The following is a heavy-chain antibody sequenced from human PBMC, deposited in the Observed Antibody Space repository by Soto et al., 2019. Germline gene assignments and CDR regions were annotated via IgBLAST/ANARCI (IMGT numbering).Heavy chain of an antibody. CDR2: ISSSGSTI. J-gene: IGHJ4*02. D-gene: IGHD6-25*01. CDR1: GFTFSSYE. CDR3: ASGKWEILAAAGYYFDY. Sequence: PGGSLRLSCAASGFTFSSYEMNWVRQAPGKGLEWVSYISSSGSTIYYADSVKGRFTISRDNAKNSLYLQMNSLRAEDTAVYYCASGKWEILAAAGYYFDYWGQGTLVTVSS. V-gene: IGHV3-48*03.